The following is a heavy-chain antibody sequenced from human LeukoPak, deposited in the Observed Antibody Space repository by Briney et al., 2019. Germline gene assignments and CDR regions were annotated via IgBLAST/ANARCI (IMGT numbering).Heavy chain of an antibody. V-gene: IGHV4-59*01. J-gene: IGHJ2*01. CDR2: IYYSGST. D-gene: IGHD6-13*01. CDR3: ASLIAAAGDWYFDL. CDR1: GGSISSYY. Sequence: SETLSLTCTVSGGSISSYYWSWIRQPPGKGLEWIGYIYYSGSTNYNPSLKSRVTISVDTSKNQFSLKLSSVTAAGTAVYYCASLIAAAGDWYFDLWGCGTLVTVSS.